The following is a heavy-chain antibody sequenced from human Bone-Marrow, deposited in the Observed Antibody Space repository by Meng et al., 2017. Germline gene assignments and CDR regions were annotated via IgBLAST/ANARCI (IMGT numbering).Heavy chain of an antibody. CDR3: ARGPLSAAGTMGYFQH. D-gene: IGHD6-13*01. J-gene: IGHJ1*01. Sequence: VQLQESDPALVKPPPTLSLTCTVSGGSISSGGYYWSWIRQHPWKGLEWIGYIYYSGSTYYNPSLKSRVTISVDTSKNQFSLKLSSVTAADTAVYYCARGPLSAAGTMGYFQHWGQGTLVTVSS. V-gene: IGHV4-31*03. CDR1: GGSISSGGYY. CDR2: IYYSGST.